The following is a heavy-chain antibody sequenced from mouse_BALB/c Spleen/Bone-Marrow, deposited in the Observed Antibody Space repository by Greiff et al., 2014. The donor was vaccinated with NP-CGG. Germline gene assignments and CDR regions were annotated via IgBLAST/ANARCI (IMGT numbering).Heavy chain of an antibody. CDR3: ARQEFAIYWYFDV. Sequence: VQLKQSGAELVKPGASVKLSCSASGFNIKDTYMHWVKQRPEQGLEWIGRIDPANGNTKYDPKFQDKATITADTSSNTVELQLSSLTFEDTAVYYCARQEFAIYWYFDVWGAGTTVTVSS. J-gene: IGHJ1*01. CDR1: GFNIKDTY. D-gene: IGHD1-3*01. V-gene: IGHV14-3*02. CDR2: IDPANGNT.